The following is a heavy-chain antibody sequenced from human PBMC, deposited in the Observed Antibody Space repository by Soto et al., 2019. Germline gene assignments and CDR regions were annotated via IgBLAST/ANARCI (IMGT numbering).Heavy chain of an antibody. CDR1: GYTFTSYY. J-gene: IGHJ6*02. V-gene: IGHV1-46*01. Sequence: QVQLVQSGAEVKKPGASVKVSCKASGYTFTSYYMHWVRQAPGQGLEWMGIINPSGGSTSYAQKFQGRVTMTRDTSTSTVYMELSSLRAEDTAVYYCARDKGSGSYTPYYDYGMDVWGQGTTVTVSS. CDR2: INPSGGST. CDR3: ARDKGSGSYTPYYDYGMDV. D-gene: IGHD1-26*01.